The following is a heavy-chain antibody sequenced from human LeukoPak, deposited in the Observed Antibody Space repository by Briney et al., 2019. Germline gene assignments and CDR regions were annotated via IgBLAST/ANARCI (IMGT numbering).Heavy chain of an antibody. CDR1: GFTFSSYG. Sequence: GGSLRLSCAASGFTFSSYGMHRVRQAPGKGLEWVAVIWYDGSNKYYADSVKGRFTISRDNSKNTLYLQMNSLRAEDTAVYYCARVLVGATGGMDVWGQGTTVTVSS. J-gene: IGHJ6*02. CDR2: IWYDGSNK. CDR3: ARVLVGATGGMDV. V-gene: IGHV3-33*01. D-gene: IGHD1-26*01.